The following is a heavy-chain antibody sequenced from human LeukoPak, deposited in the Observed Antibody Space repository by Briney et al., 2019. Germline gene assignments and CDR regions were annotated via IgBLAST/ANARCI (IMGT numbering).Heavy chain of an antibody. CDR3: ARGTYYYGSGRYYYYGMDV. V-gene: IGHV4-34*01. Sequence: PSETPSLTCAVYGGSFSGYYWSWIRQPPGKGLEWIGEINHSGSTNYNPSLKSRVTISVDTSKNQFSLKLSSVTAADTAVYYCARGTYYYGSGRYYYYGMDVWGKGTTVTVSS. D-gene: IGHD3-10*01. CDR2: INHSGST. J-gene: IGHJ6*04. CDR1: GGSFSGYY.